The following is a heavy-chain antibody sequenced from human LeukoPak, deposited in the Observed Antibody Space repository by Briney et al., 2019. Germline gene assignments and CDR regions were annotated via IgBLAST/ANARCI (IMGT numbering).Heavy chain of an antibody. Sequence: GGSLRLSCAASGCMFSSNWMSWVRLAPGKGLEWVANIKEDGTETYYVDSVKGRFTISRDNAKNSLYLQMNSLRVEDTAVYYCAKEGRSLQTYWGQGTLVTVSS. D-gene: IGHD5-24*01. CDR1: GCMFSSNW. J-gene: IGHJ4*02. CDR3: AKEGRSLQTY. V-gene: IGHV3-7*03. CDR2: IKEDGTET.